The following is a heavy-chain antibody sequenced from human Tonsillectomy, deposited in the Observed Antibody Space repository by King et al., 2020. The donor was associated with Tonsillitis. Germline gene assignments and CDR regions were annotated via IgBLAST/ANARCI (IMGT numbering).Heavy chain of an antibody. CDR2: INPSSGGT. V-gene: IGHV1-2*02. Sequence: QLVQSGTEVKKPGASVRVSCKAYGYTFTGYYIHWVRQAPGQGLEWVGWINPSSGGTDYAQKFQGRVTMTRDTSISTAYLERPHLTTDDTAVYYCARGIDDWGQGTLVTVSS. CDR3: ARGIDD. CDR1: GYTFTGYY. J-gene: IGHJ4*02.